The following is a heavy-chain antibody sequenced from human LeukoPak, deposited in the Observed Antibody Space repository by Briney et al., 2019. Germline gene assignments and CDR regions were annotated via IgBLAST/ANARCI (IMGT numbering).Heavy chain of an antibody. V-gene: IGHV3-15*07. CDR2: IKSKADGETI. D-gene: IGHD1-20*01. Sequence: GGSLRLSCAASGFTFTNAWMNWVRQAPGKGLEWVGRIKSKADGETIDYAAPVKGRFTFSRDDSKNMLYLQMNGLKSEDTAVYYCSTLTSRGLSDSWGQGTLVTVSS. J-gene: IGHJ4*02. CDR1: GFTFTNAW. CDR3: STLTSRGLSDS.